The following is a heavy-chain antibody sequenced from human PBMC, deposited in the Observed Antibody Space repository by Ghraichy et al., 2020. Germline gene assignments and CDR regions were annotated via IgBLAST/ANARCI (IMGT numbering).Heavy chain of an antibody. J-gene: IGHJ4*02. CDR1: GFTFSSYS. CDR3: ARGVGDNWNDDY. CDR2: ISSSSSYI. Sequence: GGSLRLSCAASGFTFSSYSMNWVRQAPGKGLEWVSSISSSSSYIYYADSVKGRFTISRDNAKNSLYLQMNSLRAEDTAVYYCARGVGDNWNDDYWGQGTLVTVSS. D-gene: IGHD1-1*01. V-gene: IGHV3-21*01.